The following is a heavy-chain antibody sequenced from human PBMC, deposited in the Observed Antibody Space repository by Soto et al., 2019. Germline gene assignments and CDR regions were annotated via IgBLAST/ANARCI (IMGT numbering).Heavy chain of an antibody. D-gene: IGHD6-19*01. V-gene: IGHV4-59*01. Sequence: SETLSLTCTVSGGSISSYYWSWIQQPPGKGLEWIGYIYYSGSTNYNPSLKSRVTISVDTSKNQFSLKLSSVTAADTAVYYCARVGYSSGWEGDYFDYWGQGTLVTVSS. CDR1: GGSISSYY. CDR3: ARVGYSSGWEGDYFDY. J-gene: IGHJ4*02. CDR2: IYYSGST.